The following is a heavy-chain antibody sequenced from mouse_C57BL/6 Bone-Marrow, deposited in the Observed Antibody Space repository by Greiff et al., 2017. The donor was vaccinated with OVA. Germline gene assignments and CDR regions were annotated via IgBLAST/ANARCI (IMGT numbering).Heavy chain of an antibody. V-gene: IGHV1-53*01. Sequence: VQLQQPGTELVKPGASVKLSCTASGYTFTSFWMHWVKQRPGQGLEWIGNINPSNGGTNYNEKFKSKATLTVDKSSSTAYMQLSSLTSEDSAVYYCARWRGNYVSWLAYWGQGTLVTVSA. CDR2: INPSNGGT. D-gene: IGHD2-1*01. CDR3: ARWRGNYVSWLAY. J-gene: IGHJ3*01. CDR1: GYTFTSFW.